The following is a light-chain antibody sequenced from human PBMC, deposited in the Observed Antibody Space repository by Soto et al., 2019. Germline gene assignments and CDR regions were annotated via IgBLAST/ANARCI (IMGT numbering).Light chain of an antibody. V-gene: IGKV1-5*03. J-gene: IGKJ3*01. CDR2: RAS. CDR3: QQYETYSGT. Sequence: DIQMTQSPSSLFASVGDRVTITCRASQIINTWLAWYQQRPGKAPKLLIYRASNLVNGVPSRFSGSGSGTEFTLTISSLQPDDFSIYHCQQYETYSGTFGPGTKVDL. CDR1: QIINTW.